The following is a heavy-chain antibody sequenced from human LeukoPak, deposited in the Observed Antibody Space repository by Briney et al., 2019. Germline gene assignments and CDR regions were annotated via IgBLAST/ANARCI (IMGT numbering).Heavy chain of an antibody. CDR1: GFTFSSYG. CDR2: IRYDGSNK. V-gene: IGHV3-30*02. J-gene: IGHJ4*02. Sequence: GGSLRLSCAASGFTFSSYGMHWVRQAPGKGLEWVAFIRYDGSNKYYADSVKGRFTISRDNSKNTLYLQMNSLRAEDTAVYYCAKDLEVGATGHFDYWGQGTLVTVSS. CDR3: AKDLEVGATGHFDY. D-gene: IGHD1-26*01.